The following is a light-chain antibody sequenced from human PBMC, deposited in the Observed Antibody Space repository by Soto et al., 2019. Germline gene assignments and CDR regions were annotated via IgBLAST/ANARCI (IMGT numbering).Light chain of an antibody. V-gene: IGKV1-39*01. J-gene: IGKJ1*01. CDR1: QSISHY. Sequence: DIQMTQSPSSLSASVGDRVTITCRASQSISHYLNWYQQKPGKAPKLLIYAASSLQGGVPSRFSGSGSGADFNLTISSLQPGGFATYYCQQSYSIPPWTFGPGTKVEIK. CDR3: QQSYSIPPWT. CDR2: AAS.